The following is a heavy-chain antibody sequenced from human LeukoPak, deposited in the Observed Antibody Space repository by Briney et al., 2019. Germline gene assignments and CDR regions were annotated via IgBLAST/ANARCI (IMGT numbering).Heavy chain of an antibody. D-gene: IGHD2-15*01. V-gene: IGHV4-39*01. J-gene: IGHJ4*02. CDR1: GGSISSRYY. CDR3: AGQGEHCDGGSCFPFHY. Sequence: PSETLSLTCTVSGGSISSRYYWGWVRQPPGKGLEWIGTVYYSGRTYYNPSLKSRLTISVDTSKNQFSLKLNSATAADTAIYYCAGQGEHCDGGSCFPFHYWGQGTLVTVSS. CDR2: VYYSGRT.